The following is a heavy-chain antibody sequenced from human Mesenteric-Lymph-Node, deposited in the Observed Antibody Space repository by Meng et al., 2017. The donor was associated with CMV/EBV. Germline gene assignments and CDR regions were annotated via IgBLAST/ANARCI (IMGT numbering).Heavy chain of an antibody. V-gene: IGHV4-59*01. J-gene: IGHJ6*02. CDR2: IYYSGST. D-gene: IGHD3-3*01. CDR3: ARGPNAIYGVLYYYGLDV. CDR1: GGSISSYY. Sequence: GSLRLSCTVSGGSISSYYWSWIRQPPGKGLEWIGYIYYSGSTNYNPSLKSRVTISVDTSKNQFSLKLSSVTAADTAVYYCARGPNAIYGVLYYYGLDVWGQGTTVTVSS.